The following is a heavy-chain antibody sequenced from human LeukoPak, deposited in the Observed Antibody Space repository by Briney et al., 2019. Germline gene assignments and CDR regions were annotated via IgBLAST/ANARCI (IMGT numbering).Heavy chain of an antibody. V-gene: IGHV3-21*01. CDR2: ISSSSSYM. D-gene: IGHD3-10*01. CDR1: GFTFSSYS. CDR3: ARAFGSGSD. J-gene: IGHJ4*02. Sequence: PGGSLRLSCAASGFTFSSYSMNWVRQAPGKGLEWVSSISSSSSYMYYADSVKGRFTISRDNAKNSLFLQMNSLRAEDTAMYYCARAFGSGSDWGQGTLVTVSS.